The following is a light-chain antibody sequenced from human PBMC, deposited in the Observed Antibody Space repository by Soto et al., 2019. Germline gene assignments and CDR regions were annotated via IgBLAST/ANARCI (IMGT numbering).Light chain of an antibody. CDR2: EVT. CDR1: SSDVGGYNY. Sequence: QSALTQPASVSVSPGQSITISCTGTSSDVGGYNYVAWFQVRPGKAPKRMIYEVTNRPSGVSNRFSGSKSGNTASLTIAELQAEDEADYYCSSYANSTTPVVFGGGTKVTVL. CDR3: SSYANSTTPVV. V-gene: IGLV2-14*01. J-gene: IGLJ2*01.